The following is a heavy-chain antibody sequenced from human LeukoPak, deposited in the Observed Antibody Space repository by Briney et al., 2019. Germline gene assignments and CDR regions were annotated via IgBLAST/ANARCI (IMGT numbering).Heavy chain of an antibody. Sequence: SETLSLTCTVSGGSISSYCWSWIRQPPGKGLEWIGRIYTSGSTNYNPSLKSRVTMSVDTSKNQFSLKLSPVTAADTAVNYGSRSSYDILTGYSDYWGQGTLVTVSS. CDR1: GGSISSYC. D-gene: IGHD3-9*01. CDR3: SRSSYDILTGYSDY. V-gene: IGHV4-4*07. J-gene: IGHJ4*02. CDR2: IYTSGST.